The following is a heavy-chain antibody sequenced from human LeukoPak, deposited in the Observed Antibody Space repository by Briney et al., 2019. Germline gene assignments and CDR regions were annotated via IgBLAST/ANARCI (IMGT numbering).Heavy chain of an antibody. D-gene: IGHD3-16*02. Sequence: GASVKVSCKASGYTFSDYAFHWVRQAPGQRLEWMGWIDTDNGNTKYSQNFQGRVTLIRDTSATTADMELSSLRSEDTAVYYCARDRRGGGELSPPDYWGQGTLVTVSS. J-gene: IGHJ4*02. CDR2: IDTDNGNT. CDR3: ARDRRGGGELSPPDY. CDR1: GYTFSDYA. V-gene: IGHV1-3*04.